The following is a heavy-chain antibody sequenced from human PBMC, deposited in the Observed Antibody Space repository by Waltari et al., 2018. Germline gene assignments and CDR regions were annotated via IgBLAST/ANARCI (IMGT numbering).Heavy chain of an antibody. D-gene: IGHD3-3*01. V-gene: IGHV4-34*01. CDR1: GGSFSGYY. CDR2: INHSGRT. Sequence: QVQLQQWGAGLLKPSETLSLTCVVSGGSFSGYYWSGIRQHPGKGLEWIGEINHSGRTNYNPSLKSRVTISIDTSKIQFSLKLRSVTVADTAVYYCARANTIFGVIRTWYYMDVWGKGTPVTVSS. J-gene: IGHJ6*03. CDR3: ARANTIFGVIRTWYYMDV.